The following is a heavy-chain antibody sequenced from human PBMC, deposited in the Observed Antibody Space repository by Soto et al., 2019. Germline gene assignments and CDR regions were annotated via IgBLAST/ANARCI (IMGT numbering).Heavy chain of an antibody. CDR1: GGSISSSNW. D-gene: IGHD3-22*01. Sequence: SETLSLTCAVSGGSISSSNWWSWVRQPPGKGLEWIGEIYHSGSTNYNPSLKSRVTISVDKSKNQFSLKLSSVTAADTAVYYCARARYYYDSSGYYVGEWGQGTLVTVSS. CDR2: IYHSGST. CDR3: ARARYYYDSSGYYVGE. V-gene: IGHV4-4*02. J-gene: IGHJ4*02.